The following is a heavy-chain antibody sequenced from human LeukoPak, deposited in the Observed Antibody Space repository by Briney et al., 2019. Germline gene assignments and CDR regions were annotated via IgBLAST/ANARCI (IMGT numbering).Heavy chain of an antibody. CDR1: GGSISSGPYC. CDR2: IYYSGST. Sequence: PSETLSLTCTVSGGSISSGPYCWDWIRQPPGKGLEWIGSIYYSGSTFHNPSLKSRVTISVDKSKNQFSLKLSSVTAADTAVYYCARPYYYYMDVWGKGTTVTVSS. CDR3: ARPYYYYMDV. V-gene: IGHV4-39*07. J-gene: IGHJ6*03.